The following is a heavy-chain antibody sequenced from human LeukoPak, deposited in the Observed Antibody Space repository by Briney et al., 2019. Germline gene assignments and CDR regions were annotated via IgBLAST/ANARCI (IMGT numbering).Heavy chain of an antibody. Sequence: GESLKISCKASGYSFTSYWIGWVRQMPEKGLERMGIIYPGDSDTRYSPSFQGQVTISGDKSISTAYLQWSSLKASDTAMYYCARERSSGYYTEDAFDIWGQGTMVTVSS. CDR2: IYPGDSDT. CDR3: ARERSSGYYTEDAFDI. J-gene: IGHJ3*02. CDR1: GYSFTSYW. D-gene: IGHD3-22*01. V-gene: IGHV5-51*01.